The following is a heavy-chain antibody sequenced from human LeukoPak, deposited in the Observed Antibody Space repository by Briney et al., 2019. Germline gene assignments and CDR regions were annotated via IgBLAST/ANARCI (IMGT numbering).Heavy chain of an antibody. D-gene: IGHD2-21*02. V-gene: IGHV4-39*01. J-gene: IGHJ5*02. CDR3: ARLQVTAIRTGFDP. CDR1: GGSISSSRYY. CDR2: IYYSGST. Sequence: SETLSLTCTVSGGSISSSRYYWGWIRQPPGKGLEWIGSIYYSGSTYYNPSLKSRVTISVDTSKNQFSLKLSSVTAADTAVYYCARLQVTAIRTGFDPWGQGTLVTVSS.